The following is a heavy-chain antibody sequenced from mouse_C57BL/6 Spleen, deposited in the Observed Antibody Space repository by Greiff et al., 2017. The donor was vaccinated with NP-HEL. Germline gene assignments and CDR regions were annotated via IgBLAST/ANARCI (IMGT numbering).Heavy chain of an antibody. J-gene: IGHJ4*01. CDR2: ISYDGSN. CDR1: GYSITSGYY. V-gene: IGHV3-6*01. Sequence: EVQLVESGPGLVKPSQSLSLTCSVTGYSITSGYYWNWIRQFPGNKLEWMGYISYDGSNNYNPSLKNRISITRDTSKNQFFLKLNSVTTEDTATYYCARRDYAMDYWGQGTSVTVSS. CDR3: ARRDYAMDY.